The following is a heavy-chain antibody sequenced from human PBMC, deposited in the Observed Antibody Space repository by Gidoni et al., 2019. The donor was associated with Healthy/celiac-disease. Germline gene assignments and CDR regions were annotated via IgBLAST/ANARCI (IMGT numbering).Heavy chain of an antibody. V-gene: IGHV3-30-3*01. CDR3: ARAEALGITIFGVVPGGMDV. J-gene: IGHJ6*04. CDR2: ISYEGSNK. D-gene: IGHD3-3*01. CDR1: SYA. Sequence: SYAMHWVRQAPGKGLEWVAVISYEGSNKYYADSVKGRFTIPRDNSKNTLYLQMNSLRAEDTAVYYCARAEALGITIFGVVPGGMDVWGKGTTVTVSS.